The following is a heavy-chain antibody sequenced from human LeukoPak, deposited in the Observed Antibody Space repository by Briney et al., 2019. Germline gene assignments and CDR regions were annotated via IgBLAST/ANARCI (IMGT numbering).Heavy chain of an antibody. V-gene: IGHV4-30-2*01. D-gene: IGHD3-16*01. CDR3: ARGLVWRFLLDSRRDSFDI. J-gene: IGHJ3*02. CDR2: IYHSGRPTT. Sequence: SETLSLTCAVSGDSISSGGYSWTWIRQPPGKGLEWIGYIYHSGRPTTYYNPSLKSRVTISVDRSKNQFSLKVNSVTAADTAVYYCARGLVWRFLLDSRRDSFDIWGQGTTITVSS. CDR1: GDSISSGGYS.